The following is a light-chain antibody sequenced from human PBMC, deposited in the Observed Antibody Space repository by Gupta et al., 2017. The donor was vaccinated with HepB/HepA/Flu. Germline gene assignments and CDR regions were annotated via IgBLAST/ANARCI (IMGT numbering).Light chain of an antibody. CDR2: SYN. Sequence: QSVMTQPPSASGTPGQRVTISCSGSSSNIGSNTVNWYRQLPGTAPKLLIYSYNQRHSGVPDRFSGSKSGTSASLAISGVQSEDEADYYCAAWDDSLNGYIFGTGTKVTVL. CDR1: SSNIGSNT. V-gene: IGLV1-44*01. J-gene: IGLJ1*01. CDR3: AAWDDSLNGYI.